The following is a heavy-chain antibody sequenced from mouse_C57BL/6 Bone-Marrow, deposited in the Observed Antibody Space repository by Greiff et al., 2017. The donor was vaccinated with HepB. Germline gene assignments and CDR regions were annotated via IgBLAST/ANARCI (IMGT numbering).Heavy chain of an antibody. J-gene: IGHJ4*01. CDR3: TTEFITTVVASYDYAMDY. CDR2: IDPEDGDT. D-gene: IGHD1-1*01. Sequence: EVQLQQSGAELVRPGASVKLSCTASGFNIKDYYMHWVKQRPEQGLEWIGRIDPEDGDTEYAPKFQGKATMTADTSSNTAYLQLSSLTSEDTAVYYCTTEFITTVVASYDYAMDYWGQGTSVTVSS. CDR1: GFNIKDYY. V-gene: IGHV14-1*01.